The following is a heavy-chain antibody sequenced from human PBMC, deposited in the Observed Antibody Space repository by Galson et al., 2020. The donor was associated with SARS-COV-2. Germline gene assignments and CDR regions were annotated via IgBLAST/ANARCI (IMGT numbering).Heavy chain of an antibody. CDR2: IDWDDDK. V-gene: IGHV2-70*17. CDR1: GFSPSTSGMC. Sequence: SGPTLVKPTQTLTLTCTFSGFSPSTSGMCVSWIRQPPGKALEWLARIDWDDDKFYSTSLKTRLTISKDTSKNQVVLTMTNMDPVDTAMYYCARIRTVPGYFDYWGQGTLVTVSS. J-gene: IGHJ4*02. CDR3: ARIRTVPGYFDY. D-gene: IGHD2-2*01.